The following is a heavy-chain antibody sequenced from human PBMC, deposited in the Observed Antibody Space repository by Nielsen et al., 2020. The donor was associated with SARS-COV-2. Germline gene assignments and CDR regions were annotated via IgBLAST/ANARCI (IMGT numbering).Heavy chain of an antibody. Sequence: GESLKISCAASGFTFSSYAMHWVRQAPGKGLEWVAVISYDGSNKYYADSVKGRFTISRDNSKNTLYLQMNSLRAEDTAVYYCARDRYVNAFDIWGQGTMVTVSS. D-gene: IGHD5-12*01. CDR2: ISYDGSNK. J-gene: IGHJ3*02. V-gene: IGHV3-30-3*01. CDR3: ARDRYVNAFDI. CDR1: GFTFSSYA.